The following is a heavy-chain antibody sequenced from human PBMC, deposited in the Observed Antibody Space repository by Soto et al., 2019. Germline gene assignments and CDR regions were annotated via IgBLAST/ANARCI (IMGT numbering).Heavy chain of an antibody. J-gene: IGHJ6*02. CDR3: ARPEYSSSSYGMDV. Sequence: EVQMVESGGGLVQPGGSLRLSCAASGFTFSSYSMNWVRQAPGKGLEWVSYISSSSSTIYYADSVKGRFTISRDNAKNSLYRQMNSLRDEDTAVYYCARPEYSSSSYGMDVWGQGTTVTVSS. CDR1: GFTFSSYS. CDR2: ISSSSSTI. V-gene: IGHV3-48*02. D-gene: IGHD6-6*01.